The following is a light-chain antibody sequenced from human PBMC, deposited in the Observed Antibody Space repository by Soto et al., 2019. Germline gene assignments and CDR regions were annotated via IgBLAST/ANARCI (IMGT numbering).Light chain of an antibody. CDR2: WAS. J-gene: IGKJ4*01. V-gene: IGKV4-1*01. CDR1: QTILSSSNNKNY. Sequence: DIVMTQSPDSLAVSLGERATINCKSSQTILSSSNNKNYLAWYQQKPGQPPRLLFSWASTRESGVPDRFSGSGSGTDFTLTITTLQAEDVAVYYCQQYYGAPLTFGGGTKVEI. CDR3: QQYYGAPLT.